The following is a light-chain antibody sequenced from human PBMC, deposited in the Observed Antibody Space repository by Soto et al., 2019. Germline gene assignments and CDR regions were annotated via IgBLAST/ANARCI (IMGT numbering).Light chain of an antibody. Sequence: QTVVTQPPSVSAAPGQKVTISCSGSRSNIGDNYVSWYQHLPGTAPKLLIYDNIERPSGIPDRFSASKSGTSATLGITGLQTGDEADYYCGTWDSSLSAAVFGGGPQLTVL. CDR1: RSNIGDNY. CDR3: GTWDSSLSAAV. V-gene: IGLV1-51*01. CDR2: DNI. J-gene: IGLJ7*01.